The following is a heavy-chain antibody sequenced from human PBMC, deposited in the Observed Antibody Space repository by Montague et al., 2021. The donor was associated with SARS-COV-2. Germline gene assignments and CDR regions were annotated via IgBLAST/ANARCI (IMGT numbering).Heavy chain of an antibody. Sequence: SETLSLTCAVYGRSFSGYYWSWIRQPPGKGLGWIGEVKNSGSNNYIPSLKSRVAISVDTSKNQFSMKLRSVTAADTAVYFCARGALTGGNYESWRGYYTSPLDYWGQGTLVTVSS. D-gene: IGHD3-3*01. CDR2: VKNSGSN. J-gene: IGHJ4*02. V-gene: IGHV4-34*01. CDR1: GRSFSGYY. CDR3: ARGALTGGNYESWRGYYTSPLDY.